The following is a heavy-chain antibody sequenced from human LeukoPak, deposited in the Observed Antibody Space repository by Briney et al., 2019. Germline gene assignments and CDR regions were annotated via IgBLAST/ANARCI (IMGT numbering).Heavy chain of an antibody. Sequence: ASVKVSCKVSGYTLTELSMHWVRQAPGKGLEWMGGFDPEDGETIYAQKFQGRVTMTEDTSTDTAYMELSSLRSEDTAVYYCAKSGSKYGSSRYYFDYWGQGTLVTVSS. J-gene: IGHJ4*02. V-gene: IGHV1-24*01. D-gene: IGHD6-6*01. CDR3: AKSGSKYGSSRYYFDY. CDR2: FDPEDGET. CDR1: GYTLTELS.